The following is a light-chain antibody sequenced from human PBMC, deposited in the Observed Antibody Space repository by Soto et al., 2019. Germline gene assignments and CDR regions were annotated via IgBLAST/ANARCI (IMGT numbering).Light chain of an antibody. CDR1: QSIVTY. Sequence: DIQMTQSPSSLSASVGDRVTITCRASQSIVTYLTWYLQKPGKAPKLLIYAASNLQSGVPSRFSGSGSGTDFTLTISSLQPEDFATYFCQQSYSTPPWTFGQGTKVDI. J-gene: IGKJ1*01. V-gene: IGKV1-39*01. CDR2: AAS. CDR3: QQSYSTPPWT.